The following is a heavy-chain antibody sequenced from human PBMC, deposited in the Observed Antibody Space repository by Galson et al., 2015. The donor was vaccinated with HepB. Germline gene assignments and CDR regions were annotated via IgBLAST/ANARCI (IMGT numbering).Heavy chain of an antibody. CDR3: ARSYPRQVAFDI. Sequence: SETLSLTCTVSGGSISSSSYYWGWIRQPPGKGLEWIGSIYYSGSTNYNPSLKSRVTISVDTSKNQFSLKLSSVTAADTAVYYCARSYPRQVAFDIWGQGTMVTVSS. V-gene: IGHV4-39*07. CDR1: GGSISSSSYY. J-gene: IGHJ3*02. CDR2: IYYSGST.